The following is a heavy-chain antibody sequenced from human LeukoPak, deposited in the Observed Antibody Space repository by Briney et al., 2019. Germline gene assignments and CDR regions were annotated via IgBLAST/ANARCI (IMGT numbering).Heavy chain of an antibody. Sequence: GGSLRLSCAASGFTFSSYAMSWVRQAPGKGLEWVSAISGSGGSTYYAGSVKGRFTISRDNSKNTLYLQMSSLRAEDTAVYYCAKDRTYYYDRDAFDIWGQGTMVTVSS. CDR2: ISGSGGST. D-gene: IGHD3-22*01. V-gene: IGHV3-23*01. CDR1: GFTFSSYA. CDR3: AKDRTYYYDRDAFDI. J-gene: IGHJ3*02.